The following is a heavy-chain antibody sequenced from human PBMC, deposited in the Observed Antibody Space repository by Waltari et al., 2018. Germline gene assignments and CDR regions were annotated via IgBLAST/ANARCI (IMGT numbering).Heavy chain of an antibody. CDR3: ARDNPTIAVAGQFDY. J-gene: IGHJ4*02. CDR1: GGSLSSSSYY. D-gene: IGHD6-19*01. V-gene: IGHV4-39*07. CDR2: IYYSGST. Sequence: QLQLQESGPGLVKPSETLSLTCTVSGGSLSSSSYYTGWIRQPPGKGLEWIGSIYYSGSTYYNPSLKSRVTISVDTSKNQFSLKLSSVTAADTAVYYCARDNPTIAVAGQFDYWGQGTLVTVSS.